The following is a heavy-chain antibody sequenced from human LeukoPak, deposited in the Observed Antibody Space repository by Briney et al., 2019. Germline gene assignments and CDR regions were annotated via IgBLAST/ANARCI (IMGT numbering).Heavy chain of an antibody. V-gene: IGHV4-38-2*02. J-gene: IGHJ4*02. CDR3: ARGIKVRGVYYFDY. CDR1: GYSISSGYY. Sequence: PSETLSLTCTVSGYSISSGYYWGWIRQPPGKGLEWIGSIYHSGITYYNPSLKSRVTISVDTSKNQFSLKLSSVTAADTAVYYCARGIKVRGVYYFDYWGQGTLVTVSS. D-gene: IGHD3-10*01. CDR2: IYHSGIT.